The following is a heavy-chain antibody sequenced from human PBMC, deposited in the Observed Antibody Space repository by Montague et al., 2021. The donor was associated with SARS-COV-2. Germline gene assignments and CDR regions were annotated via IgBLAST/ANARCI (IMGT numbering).Heavy chain of an antibody. Sequence: CAISGDSDSSNRATWNWVRQSPSSGLEWLGRTYYRSKWYNDYAVSVRGRVTINPDTSKNQFSLQLNSVTPEDTAIYYCTSGREGNYNVMDVWGQGTTVTVSS. D-gene: IGHD1-1*01. J-gene: IGHJ6*02. CDR1: GDSDSSNRAT. CDR2: TYYRSKWYN. V-gene: IGHV6-1*01. CDR3: TSGREGNYNVMDV.